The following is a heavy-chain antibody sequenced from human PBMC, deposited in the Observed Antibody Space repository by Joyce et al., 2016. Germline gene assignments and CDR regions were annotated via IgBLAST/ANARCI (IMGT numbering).Heavy chain of an antibody. Sequence: QVHLVQSGAEVKKSGASVKVSCKDSGYTFTDFYIPWVRQAPGQGCEWMGCVNPNTGGTEYAQKFQDWVTLTMDTAIDTAYMELGSLKSDDTAVYYCARGQDCTSFPCQSYGMDVWGQGTTVTVSS. CDR1: GYTFTDFY. CDR2: VNPNTGGT. V-gene: IGHV1-2*04. J-gene: IGHJ6*02. CDR3: ARGQDCTSFPCQSYGMDV. D-gene: IGHD2-2*01.